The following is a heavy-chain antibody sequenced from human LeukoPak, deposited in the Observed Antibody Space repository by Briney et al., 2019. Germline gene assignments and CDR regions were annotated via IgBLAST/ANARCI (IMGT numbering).Heavy chain of an antibody. Sequence: PGGSLRLSCEAFGFTLSNYGMHWVRQAPGKGLEWVAVLWHDGTNTDYADSVKGRFTISRDNPKNTLYLQMNSLRAEDTALYYCARDEGSTVVWGPIFYWGQGTLVTVSS. V-gene: IGHV3-33*01. D-gene: IGHD3-10*01. CDR2: LWHDGTNT. CDR1: GFTLSNYG. CDR3: ARDEGSTVVWGPIFY. J-gene: IGHJ4*02.